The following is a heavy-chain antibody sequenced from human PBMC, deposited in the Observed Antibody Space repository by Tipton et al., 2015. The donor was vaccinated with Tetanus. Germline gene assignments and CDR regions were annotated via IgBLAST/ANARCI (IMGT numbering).Heavy chain of an antibody. J-gene: IGHJ4*02. Sequence: SLRLSCAASGFTFSGHSMNWVRQAPGQGLEWISYISSTSNAIYYADSVKGRVTISRDNAKNSLYLQLSSLRDEDTAVYYCARDRGAFTVSKSHDYWGRGTLVTVSS. CDR1: GFTFSGHS. D-gene: IGHD4-17*01. CDR3: ARDRGAFTVSKSHDY. V-gene: IGHV3-48*02. CDR2: ISSTSNAI.